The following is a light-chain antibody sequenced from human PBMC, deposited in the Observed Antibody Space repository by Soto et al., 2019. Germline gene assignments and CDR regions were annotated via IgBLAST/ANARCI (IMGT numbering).Light chain of an antibody. V-gene: IGKV1-9*01. Sequence: DIQLTQSPSFLSASVGDRVTITCRASQGISSYLAWYQQKPGKAPKLLIYDASTLQSGVPSRFSGSGSGTEFTLTISSQQPEDLVTYYCQQLNGYVALTFRGGTKVELK. CDR3: QQLNGYVALT. CDR1: QGISSY. J-gene: IGKJ4*01. CDR2: DAS.